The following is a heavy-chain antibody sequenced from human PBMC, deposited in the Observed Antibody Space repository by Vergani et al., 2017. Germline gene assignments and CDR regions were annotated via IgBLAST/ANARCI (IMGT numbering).Heavy chain of an antibody. D-gene: IGHD3-10*01. V-gene: IGHV1-2*02. J-gene: IGHJ4*02. CDR3: ARGLPYYYGSGSYGY. CDR1: GYTFTGYY. Sequence: QVQLVQSGAEVKKPGASVKVSCKASGYTFTGYYMHWVRQAPGQGLEWMGWINPNSGGTNYAQKFQGRVTMTRDTSISTAYMELSRLRSGDTAVYYCARGLPYYYGSGSYGYWGQGTLVTVSS. CDR2: INPNSGGT.